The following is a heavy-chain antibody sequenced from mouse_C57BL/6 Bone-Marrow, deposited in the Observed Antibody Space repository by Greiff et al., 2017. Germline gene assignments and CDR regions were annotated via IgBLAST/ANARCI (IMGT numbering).Heavy chain of an antibody. CDR1: GYAFSSSW. D-gene: IGHD2-1*01. J-gene: IGHJ3*01. CDR3: ARERGIYGNFSFAY. Sequence: VQGVESGPELVKPGASVKISCKASGYAFSSSWMNWVKQRPGKGLEWIGRIYPGDGDTNYNGKFKGKATLTADKSSSTAYMQLSSLTSEDSAVYFCARERGIYGNFSFAYWGQGTLVTVSA. V-gene: IGHV1-82*01. CDR2: IYPGDGDT.